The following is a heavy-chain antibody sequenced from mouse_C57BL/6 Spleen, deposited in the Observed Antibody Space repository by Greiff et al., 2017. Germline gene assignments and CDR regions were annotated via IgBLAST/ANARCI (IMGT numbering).Heavy chain of an antibody. J-gene: IGHJ2*01. CDR3: ARKEIYYYGSSYPSFDY. Sequence: EVKLMESGPGLVKPSQSLSLTCSVTGYSITSGYYWNWIRQFPGNKLEWMGYISYDGSNNYNPSLKNRISITRDTSKNQFFLKLNSVTTEDTATYYCARKEIYYYGSSYPSFDYWGQGTTLTVSS. CDR1: GYSITSGYY. CDR2: ISYDGSN. V-gene: IGHV3-6*01. D-gene: IGHD1-1*01.